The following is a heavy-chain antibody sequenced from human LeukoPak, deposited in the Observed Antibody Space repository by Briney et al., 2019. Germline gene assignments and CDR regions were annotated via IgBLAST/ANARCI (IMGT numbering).Heavy chain of an antibody. Sequence: SETLSLTCTVSGGSISSSSYYWGWIRQPPGKGLEWIGSIYYSGSTYYNPSLKSRVTISVDTSKNQFSLKLSSVTAADTAVYYCAREGVVPAAILGFDPWGQGTLVTVSS. CDR3: AREGVVPAAILGFDP. CDR1: GGSISSSSYY. CDR2: IYYSGST. V-gene: IGHV4-39*02. J-gene: IGHJ5*02. D-gene: IGHD2-2*01.